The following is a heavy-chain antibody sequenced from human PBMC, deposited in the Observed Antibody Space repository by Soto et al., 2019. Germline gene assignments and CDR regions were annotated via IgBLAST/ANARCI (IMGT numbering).Heavy chain of an antibody. CDR2: IKGDASEN. CDR1: GFTFGTHW. J-gene: IGHJ4*02. CDR3: AKDVR. Sequence: ESGGDLVHPGGSVRLSCAAPGFTFGTHWMSWVRQAPGKGLEWVANIKGDASENYYADSVRGRFTISRDNAKSSLYLQMNSLRVEDTAVYYCAKDVRWGQGTLVTVSS. V-gene: IGHV3-7*05.